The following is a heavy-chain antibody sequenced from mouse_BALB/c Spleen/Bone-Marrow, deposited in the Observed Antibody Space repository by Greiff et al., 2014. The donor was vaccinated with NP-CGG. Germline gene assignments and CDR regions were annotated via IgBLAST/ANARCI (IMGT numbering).Heavy chain of an antibody. D-gene: IGHD1-1*01. Sequence: VQLQQSGAELARPGASVKLSCKASGYTFTSYWMQWVKQRPGQGLEWIGAIYPGDGDTRYTQKFKGKATLTADKSSSTAYMQLXXXXSEDSAVYYCAREDSYSWFAYWGQGTLVTVSA. V-gene: IGHV1-87*01. CDR3: AREDSYSWFAY. CDR2: IYPGDGDT. J-gene: IGHJ3*01. CDR1: GYTFTSYW.